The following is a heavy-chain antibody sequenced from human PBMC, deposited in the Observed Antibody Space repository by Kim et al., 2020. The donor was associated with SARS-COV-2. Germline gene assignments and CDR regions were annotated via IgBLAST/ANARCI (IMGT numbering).Heavy chain of an antibody. Sequence: SETLSLTCTVSGDSISSSRYYWGWIRQPPWKGLEWMGSIYYSGSTYYNPSLKSRVTISVDTSKNQFSLKLSSVTAADRAVYYCARQRDYYDNSGYFKGEYFQHWGQGTLVTVSS. D-gene: IGHD3-22*01. V-gene: IGHV4-39*01. CDR1: GDSISSSRYY. CDR2: IYYSGST. J-gene: IGHJ1*01. CDR3: ARQRDYYDNSGYFKGEYFQH.